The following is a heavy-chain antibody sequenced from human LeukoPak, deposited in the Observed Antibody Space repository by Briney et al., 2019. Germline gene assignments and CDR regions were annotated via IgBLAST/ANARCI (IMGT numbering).Heavy chain of an antibody. D-gene: IGHD3-10*01. V-gene: IGHV1-18*01. CDR1: GYTFTSYG. CDR2: ISAYNGNT. J-gene: IGHJ6*03. CDR3: ARVIGSPPYYYYYYMDV. Sequence: ASVKVSCKASGYTFTSYGISWVRQAPGQGLEWMGWISAYNGNTNYAQKLQGRVTMTTDTSTSTAYMDLRSLRSDDTAVYYCARVIGSPPYYYYYYMDVWGKGTTVTVSS.